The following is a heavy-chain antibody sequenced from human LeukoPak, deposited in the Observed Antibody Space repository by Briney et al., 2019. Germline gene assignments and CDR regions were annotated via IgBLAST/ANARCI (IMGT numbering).Heavy chain of an antibody. J-gene: IGHJ6*03. D-gene: IGHD1-1*01. Sequence: PGGSLRLSCAASGFTFSDYYMSWIRQAPGKGLEWVSYISNSGTIMYYADSVKGRFTISRDNAKNSLYLQMNSLRAEDTALYYCAREGTRVYYYMDVWGKGTTVTVSS. CDR3: AREGTRVYYYMDV. V-gene: IGHV3-11*01. CDR1: GFTFSDYY. CDR2: ISNSGTIM.